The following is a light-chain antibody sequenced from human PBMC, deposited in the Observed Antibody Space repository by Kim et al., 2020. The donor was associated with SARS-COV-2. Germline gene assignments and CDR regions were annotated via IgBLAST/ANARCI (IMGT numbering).Light chain of an antibody. Sequence: SPGERATLSRKASQSVSSNLAWYQQKPGQAPRLLIYGASTRATGIPARFSGSGSGTEFTLTISSLQSEDFAVYYCQQYNNWPPITFGQGTRLEIK. CDR3: QQYNNWPPIT. V-gene: IGKV3-15*01. CDR2: GAS. CDR1: QSVSSN. J-gene: IGKJ5*01.